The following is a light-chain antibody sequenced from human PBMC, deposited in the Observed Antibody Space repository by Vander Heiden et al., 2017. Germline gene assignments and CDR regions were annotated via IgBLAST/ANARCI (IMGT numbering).Light chain of an antibody. CDR2: DAS. J-gene: IGKJ3*01. CDR1: QSVSSY. CDR3: QQRSDWPPT. V-gene: IGKV3-11*01. Sequence: EIVLTQSPATLSLSPGERATLSCRASQSVSSYLAWYQQKPGQAPRLLIHDASSRATGIPARFSGSGSGTDFTLTISSLEPEDFAVYYCQQRSDWPPTFGPGTKVDIQ.